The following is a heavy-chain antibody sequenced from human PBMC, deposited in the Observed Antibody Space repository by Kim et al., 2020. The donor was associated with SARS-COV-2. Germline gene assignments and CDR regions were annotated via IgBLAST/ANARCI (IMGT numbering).Heavy chain of an antibody. CDR1: GFTFSSYG. CDR2: ISYDGSNK. Sequence: GGSLRLSCAASGFTFSSYGMHWVRQAPGKGLEWVAVISYDGSNKYYADSVKGRFTISRDNSKNTLYLQMNSLRAEDTAVYYCAKDWVTPGAGTHATDYWGQGTLVTVSS. J-gene: IGHJ4*02. CDR3: AKDWVTPGAGTHATDY. D-gene: IGHD3-10*01. V-gene: IGHV3-30*18.